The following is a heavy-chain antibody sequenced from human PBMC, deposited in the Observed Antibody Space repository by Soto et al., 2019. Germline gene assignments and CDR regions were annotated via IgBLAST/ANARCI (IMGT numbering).Heavy chain of an antibody. CDR3: ARDQDTMDLHV. J-gene: IGHJ6*02. CDR2: IKQDGST. D-gene: IGHD3-10*01. CDR1: GFTFSSYW. Sequence: PWGSLRLSCAASGFTFSSYWMSWVRQAPGKGLEWVANIKQDGSTYYADSVKGRFTISRDNSKNTLYLQMNSLRAEDTAVYYCARDQDTMDLHVWGQGTTVTVSS. V-gene: IGHV3-7*03.